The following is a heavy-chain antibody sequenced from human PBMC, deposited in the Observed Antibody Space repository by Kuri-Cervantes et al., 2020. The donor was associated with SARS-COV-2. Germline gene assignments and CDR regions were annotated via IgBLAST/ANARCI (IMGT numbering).Heavy chain of an antibody. J-gene: IGHJ4*02. D-gene: IGHD2-15*01. V-gene: IGHV3-48*03. CDR3: TRMSSGGSPDY. Sequence: GTLKISCVASGFNFSSYEMNWVRQAPGRGLEWVSYISSSGSTIYYADSVKGRFTISRDNAKNSLYLQMSSLRVEDTAVYYCTRMSSGGSPDYWGQGTLVTVSS. CDR2: ISSSGSTI. CDR1: GFNFSSYE.